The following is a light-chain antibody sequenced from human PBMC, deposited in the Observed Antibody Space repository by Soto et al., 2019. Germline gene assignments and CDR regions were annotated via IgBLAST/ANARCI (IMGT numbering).Light chain of an antibody. CDR1: ASDIGSYDY. J-gene: IGLJ3*02. Sequence: QSALTQPASVSGSPGQSITVSCTGTASDIGSYDYVSWYQHHPGKAPKLLIYEVTNRPSGVSNRFSGSKSDYTASLTISGLHAEDEGHYYCASYTGSTTRWVFGGGTKLTVL. CDR3: ASYTGSTTRWV. V-gene: IGLV2-14*01. CDR2: EVT.